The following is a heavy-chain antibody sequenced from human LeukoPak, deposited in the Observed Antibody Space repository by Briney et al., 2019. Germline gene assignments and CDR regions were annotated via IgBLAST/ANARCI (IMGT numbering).Heavy chain of an antibody. D-gene: IGHD3-10*01. V-gene: IGHV3-11*01. Sequence: PGGSLRLSCAASGFTFSDYYMSWIRQAPGKGLEWVSYISSSGSTIYYADSVKGRFTISRDNAKNPLYLQMNSLRAEDTAVYYCARNGVYYYYYMDVWGKGTTVTVSS. CDR1: GFTFSDYY. CDR2: ISSSGSTI. CDR3: ARNGVYYYYYMDV. J-gene: IGHJ6*03.